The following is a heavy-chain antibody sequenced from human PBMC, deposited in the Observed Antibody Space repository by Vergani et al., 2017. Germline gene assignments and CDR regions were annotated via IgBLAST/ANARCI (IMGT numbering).Heavy chain of an antibody. CDR1: GFTFSSYG. J-gene: IGHJ4*02. Sequence: QVQLVESGGGVVQPGRSLRLSCAASGFTFSSYGMHWVRQAPGKGLEWVAVIWYDGSNKYYADSVKGRFTISRDNSKNTLYLQMNSLRAEDTAVYYCAKSTDYYDSSGYYRHWGQGTLVTVSS. D-gene: IGHD3-22*01. CDR3: AKSTDYYDSSGYYRH. V-gene: IGHV3-33*06. CDR2: IWYDGSNK.